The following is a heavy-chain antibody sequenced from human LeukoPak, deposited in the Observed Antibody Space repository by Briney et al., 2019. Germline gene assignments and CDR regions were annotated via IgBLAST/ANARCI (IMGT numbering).Heavy chain of an antibody. V-gene: IGHV1-18*01. CDR1: GYTFTSYA. CDR2: ISGYNGNT. CDR3: AKDPDCTSGVCYTFFDY. D-gene: IGHD2-8*01. J-gene: IGHJ4*02. Sequence: ASVRVSCKASGYTFTSYAIDWVRQAPGQGLEWMGRISGYNGNTNYAQKVQGRVTMTTDRSTSTAYMELRSLRSDDTAVYYCAKDPDCTSGVCYTFFDYWGQGTLVTVSS.